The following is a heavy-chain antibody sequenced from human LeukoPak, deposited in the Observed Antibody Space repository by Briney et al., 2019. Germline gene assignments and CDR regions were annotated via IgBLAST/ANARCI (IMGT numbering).Heavy chain of an antibody. Sequence: SVTVSCQASGRTFSSYSTRWVRPVPGHGLEWMGGTLPIFGTAIYAQIFPGRVTIAADASTRPAYMGLSRLRTDQTYVNYRAKTSHERQQLGPRDYYYYYYMDVWGKGTTVTVSS. V-gene: IGHV1-69*01. CDR1: GRTFSSYS. J-gene: IGHJ6*03. D-gene: IGHD6-13*01. CDR2: TLPIFGTA. CDR3: AKTSHERQQLGPRDYYYYYYMDV.